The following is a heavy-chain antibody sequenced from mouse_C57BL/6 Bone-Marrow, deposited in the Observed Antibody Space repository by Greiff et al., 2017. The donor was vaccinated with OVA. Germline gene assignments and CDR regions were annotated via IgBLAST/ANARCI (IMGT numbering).Heavy chain of an antibody. D-gene: IGHD1-1*01. Sequence: QVQLKQSGAELARPGASVKMSCKASGYTFTSYTMHWVKQRPGQGLEWIGYINPSSGYTKYNQKFKDKATLTADKSSSTAYMQLSSLTSEDSAVYYCARRDYYGSSTGYFDYWGQGTTLTVSS. J-gene: IGHJ2*01. CDR1: GYTFTSYT. CDR3: ARRDYYGSSTGYFDY. V-gene: IGHV1-4*01. CDR2: INPSSGYT.